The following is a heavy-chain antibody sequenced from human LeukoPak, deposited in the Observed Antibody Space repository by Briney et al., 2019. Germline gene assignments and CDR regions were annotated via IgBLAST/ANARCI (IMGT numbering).Heavy chain of an antibody. J-gene: IGHJ4*02. CDR3: ARDQTPFV. CDR2: IKPDGSEK. CDR1: GFTHSNYW. Sequence: AGGSLRLSCAASGFTHSNYWMTWVRQAPGKGLEWVADIKPDGSEKYYVDSVKGRFTISRDNAKNSLYLQMNSLRAEDTAVYYCARDQTPFVWGQGTLVTVSS. V-gene: IGHV3-7*01.